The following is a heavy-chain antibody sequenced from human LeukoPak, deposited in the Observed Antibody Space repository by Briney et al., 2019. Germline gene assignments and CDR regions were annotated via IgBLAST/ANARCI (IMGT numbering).Heavy chain of an antibody. CDR2: MHSVGTT. J-gene: IGHJ6*01. Sequence: GGSLRLSCAASGFMFSNSWMNWVRQAPGKGLEWVSIMHSVGTTYYADSVKGRFTFSRDNSKNTLYLQMNNLRAEDTAVYYCARDGSSGRGYYYYYGMDVWGEGTTVTVSS. CDR3: ARDGSSGRGYYYYYGMDV. D-gene: IGHD1-26*01. V-gene: IGHV3-53*01. CDR1: GFMFSNSW.